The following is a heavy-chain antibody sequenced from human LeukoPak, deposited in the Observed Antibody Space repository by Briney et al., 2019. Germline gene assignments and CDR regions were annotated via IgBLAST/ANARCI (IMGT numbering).Heavy chain of an antibody. V-gene: IGHV4-39*07. CDR2: IYYSGRT. D-gene: IGHD3-3*01. Sequence: SETLSLTCSVSGGSISSNNYYWGWIRQPPGVGLEWIGTIYYSGRTNYNPSLKSRVTISVDTSKNHFSLRLSSVTAADTAVYYCARSEAYLEWLMSYWGQGTLVTVSS. J-gene: IGHJ4*02. CDR3: ARSEAYLEWLMSY. CDR1: GGSISSNNYY.